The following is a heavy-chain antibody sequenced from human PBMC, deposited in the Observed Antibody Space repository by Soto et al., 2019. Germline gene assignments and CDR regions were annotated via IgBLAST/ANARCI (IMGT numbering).Heavy chain of an antibody. CDR1: GGSFSGYY. D-gene: IGHD3-10*01. CDR2: INHSGST. Sequence: QVQLQQWGAGLLKPSETLSLTCAVYGGSFSGYYWSWIRQPPGKGLEWIGEINHSGSTNYNPSLKSRVTISVDTSKNQFSLKLSSVTAADTAVYYCARGPPDIYYGSGSRRYGMDVWGQGTTVTVSS. CDR3: ARGPPDIYYGSGSRRYGMDV. J-gene: IGHJ6*02. V-gene: IGHV4-34*01.